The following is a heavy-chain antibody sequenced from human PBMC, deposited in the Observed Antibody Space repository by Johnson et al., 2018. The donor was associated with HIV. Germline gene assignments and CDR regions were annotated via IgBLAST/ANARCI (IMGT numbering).Heavy chain of an antibody. J-gene: IGHJ3*02. V-gene: IGHV3-74*01. CDR1: GFTLSSYW. CDR2: INWNDGST. CDR3: ARERGSFEYSSSFAFDI. D-gene: IGHD6-6*01. Sequence: VQLVESGGGLVQPGGSLRLSCAASGFTLSSYWIHWVRQAPGKGLVWVSGINWNDGSTGYADSVKGRFTISRDNAKNSLYLQMNSLRAEDTALYYCARERGSFEYSSSFAFDIWGQGTMVTVSS.